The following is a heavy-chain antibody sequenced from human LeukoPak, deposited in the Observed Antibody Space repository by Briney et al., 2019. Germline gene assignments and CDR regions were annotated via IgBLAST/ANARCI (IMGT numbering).Heavy chain of an antibody. CDR2: IRYDGDNK. CDR3: AKVYCSGGSCYGTGNYYYMDV. Sequence: GGSLRLSCAASGFPFSTYGMHWIRQAPGKGLEGVAFIRYDGDNKYYADSVKGRFTISRDNSKNTLYLQMNSLRVEDTAVYYCAKVYCSGGSCYGTGNYYYMDVWGKGTTVTISS. D-gene: IGHD2-15*01. J-gene: IGHJ6*03. CDR1: GFPFSTYG. V-gene: IGHV3-30*02.